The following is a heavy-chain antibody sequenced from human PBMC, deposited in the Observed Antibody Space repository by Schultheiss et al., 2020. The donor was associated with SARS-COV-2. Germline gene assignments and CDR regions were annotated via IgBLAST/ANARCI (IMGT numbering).Heavy chain of an antibody. CDR2: FDPEDGET. J-gene: IGHJ5*02. V-gene: IGHV1-24*01. D-gene: IGHD4-11*01. CDR3: ATVFSLTTVTTPWFDP. Sequence: ASVKVSCKASGYTFTSYYMHWVRQAPGQGLEWMGGFDPEDGETIYAQKFQGRVTMTEDTSTDTAYMELSSLRSEDTAVYYCATVFSLTTVTTPWFDPWGQGTLVTVSS. CDR1: GYTFTSYY.